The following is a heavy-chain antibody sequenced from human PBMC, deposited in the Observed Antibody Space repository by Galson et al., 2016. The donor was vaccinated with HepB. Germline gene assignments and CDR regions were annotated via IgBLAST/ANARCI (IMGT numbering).Heavy chain of an antibody. J-gene: IGHJ5*02. CDR3: VRDHAVVPTTAYNWFDP. Sequence: SLRLSCAASGFAFSSHWMHWVRQALGKGLVWVSRINSDGTISNYADSVKGRFTISRDNAKNTLYLQMYRLRAEDTAVYFCVRDHAVVPTTAYNWFDPWGRGTLVTVSS. V-gene: IGHV3-74*01. CDR2: INSDGTIS. D-gene: IGHD4-23*01. CDR1: GFAFSSHW.